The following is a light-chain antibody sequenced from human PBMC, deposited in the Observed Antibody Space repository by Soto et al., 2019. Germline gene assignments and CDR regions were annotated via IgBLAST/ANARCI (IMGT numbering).Light chain of an antibody. CDR3: QSYDSSLNRV. J-gene: IGLJ1*01. CDR2: GDN. Sequence: QSVLSQPPSVSGAPGQRITISCTGSISNIGANYDVHWYRQVPGTAPKLLMSGDNNRPSGVADRFSGSKSGTSASLAITRLQAEDEADYYCQSYDSSLNRVFGTGTKLTVL. CDR1: ISNIGANYD. V-gene: IGLV1-40*01.